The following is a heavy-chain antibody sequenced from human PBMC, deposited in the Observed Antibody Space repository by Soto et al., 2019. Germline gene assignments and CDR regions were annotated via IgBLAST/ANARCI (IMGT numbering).Heavy chain of an antibody. V-gene: IGHV4-4*07. Sequence: SETLSLTCTVSGGSISSYYWSWIRQPAGKGLEWIGRIYTSGSTNYNPSLKSRVTMSVDTSKNQFSLKLSSVTAADTAVYYCARVRIAARTVAYGMDVWGQGTTVTVSS. CDR3: ARVRIAARTVAYGMDV. CDR2: IYTSGST. CDR1: GGSISSYY. D-gene: IGHD6-6*01. J-gene: IGHJ6*02.